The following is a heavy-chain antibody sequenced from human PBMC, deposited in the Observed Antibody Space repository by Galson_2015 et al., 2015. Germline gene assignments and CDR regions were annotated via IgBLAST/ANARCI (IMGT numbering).Heavy chain of an antibody. CDR2: ISAYNGNT. D-gene: IGHD6-19*01. CDR3: ARAPLVVAVAGLFDY. Sequence: SVKVSCKASGYTFTSYGISWVRQAPGLGLEWMGWISAYNGNTNYAQKLQGRVTMTTDTSTSTAYMELRSLRSDDTAVYYCARAPLVVAVAGLFDYWGQGTLATVSS. V-gene: IGHV1-18*01. J-gene: IGHJ4*02. CDR1: GYTFTSYG.